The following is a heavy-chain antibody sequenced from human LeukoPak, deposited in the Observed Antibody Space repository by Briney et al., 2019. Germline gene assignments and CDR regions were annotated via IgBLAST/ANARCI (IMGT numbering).Heavy chain of an antibody. CDR1: GGSISSFY. D-gene: IGHD5-24*01. CDR2: IYTSGST. V-gene: IGHV4-4*09. Sequence: SETLSLTCTVSGGSISSFYYSWIRQPPGKVLEWIGYIYTSGSTKYNPSLKSRVTISVDTSKNQFSLKLSSVTAADTAMYYCARHRDGYNYYAFDLWGQGTMVTVSS. CDR3: ARHRDGYNYYAFDL. J-gene: IGHJ3*01.